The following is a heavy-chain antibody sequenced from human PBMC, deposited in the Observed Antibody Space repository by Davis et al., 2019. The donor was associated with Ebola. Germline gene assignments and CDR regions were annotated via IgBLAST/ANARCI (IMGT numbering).Heavy chain of an antibody. J-gene: IGHJ5*02. CDR3: ARALYSSSWYWFDP. CDR1: GYTFTGYY. CDR2: INPNSGGT. V-gene: IGHV1-2*04. D-gene: IGHD6-13*01. Sequence: AASVTVSCKASGYTFTGYYMHWVRQAPGQGLEWMGWINPNSGGTNYAQKFQGWVAMTRDTSISTAYMELSRLRSDDTAVYYCARALYSSSWYWFDPWGQGTLVTVSS.